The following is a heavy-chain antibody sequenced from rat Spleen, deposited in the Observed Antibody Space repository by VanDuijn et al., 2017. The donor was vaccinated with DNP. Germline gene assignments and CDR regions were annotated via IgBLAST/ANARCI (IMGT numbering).Heavy chain of an antibody. J-gene: IGHJ2*01. Sequence: EVRLVETGGDLVPPGRSLKLSCVASGFTFSTYWMFWIRQAPGKGLEWVASINPDGGNTYYQDSVKGRFTISRDNAENTVYLQMNSLRSEDTATYYCAKWTAPDYWGQGVMVTVSS. V-gene: IGHV5-58*01. CDR2: INPDGGNT. CDR3: AKWTAPDY. CDR1: GFTFSTYW.